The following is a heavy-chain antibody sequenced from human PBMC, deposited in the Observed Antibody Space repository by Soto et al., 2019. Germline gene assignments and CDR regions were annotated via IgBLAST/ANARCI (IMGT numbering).Heavy chain of an antibody. CDR3: ARDTYYYDSSGYDPFDY. D-gene: IGHD3-22*01. V-gene: IGHV3-74*01. Sequence: GGSLRLSCAASGFTFISYWMHWVRQGPGKGLVWVSRINSDGSSTRYADSVKGRFTISRDNAKNTLNLQMNSLRAEDTAVYYCARDTYYYDSSGYDPFDYWGQGTLVTVSS. CDR1: GFTFISYW. J-gene: IGHJ4*02. CDR2: INSDGSST.